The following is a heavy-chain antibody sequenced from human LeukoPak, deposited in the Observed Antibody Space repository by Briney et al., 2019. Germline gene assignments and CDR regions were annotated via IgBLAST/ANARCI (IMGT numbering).Heavy chain of an antibody. CDR1: GGSISSGSYD. CDR3: TKGRGI. D-gene: IGHD3-10*01. CDR2: IYTSGST. J-gene: IGHJ4*02. V-gene: IGHV4-61*09. Sequence: LSLTCTVSGGSISSGSYDWYWIRQPAGKGLEWIGHIYTSGSTDYNPSLKSRVTISVATSKNQFSLKLTSVTAADTAIYYCTKGRGIWGQGTLVTVSS.